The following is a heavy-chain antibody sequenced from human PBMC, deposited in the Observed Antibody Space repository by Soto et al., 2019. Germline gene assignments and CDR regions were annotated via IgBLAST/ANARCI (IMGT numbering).Heavy chain of an antibody. D-gene: IGHD3-22*01. J-gene: IGHJ4*02. CDR3: AKTYYYDSSGHYCDY. V-gene: IGHV3-23*01. CDR2: ISGSGGST. Sequence: GGSLRLSCAASGFTFSSYAMSWVRQAPGKGLEWVSVISGSGGSTYYADSVKGRFTISRDNSKNTLYVQMNSPRAEDTAVYYCAKTYYYDSSGHYCDYWGQGTLVTVSS. CDR1: GFTFSSYA.